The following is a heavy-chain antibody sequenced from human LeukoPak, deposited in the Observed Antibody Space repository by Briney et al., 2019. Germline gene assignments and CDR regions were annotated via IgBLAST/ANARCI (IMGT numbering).Heavy chain of an antibody. CDR3: TRHANPDCSGGSCYSGRTDY. V-gene: IGHV3-73*01. J-gene: IGHJ4*02. D-gene: IGHD2-15*01. Sequence: GGSLRLSCAASGFTFSGSAMHWVRHASGKGLEWVGRIRSKANSYATAYAASVKGRFTISRDDSKNTAYLQMNSLKTEDTAVYYCTRHANPDCSGGSCYSGRTDYWGQGTLVTVSS. CDR1: GFTFSGSA. CDR2: IRSKANSYAT.